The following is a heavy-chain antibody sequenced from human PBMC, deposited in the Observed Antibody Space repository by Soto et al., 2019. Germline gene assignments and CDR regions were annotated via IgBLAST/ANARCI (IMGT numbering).Heavy chain of an antibody. Sequence: SETLSLTCTVSGGSISSDSYYWSWIRQSPGKGLEWIGYIHYSGSTNYNPSLKSRVTISVDTSKNQLSLKLSSVTAADTAVYYCARGSAAGTKSPFDFWGQGTLVTVSS. CDR3: ARGSAAGTKSPFDF. V-gene: IGHV4-61*01. CDR1: GGSISSDSYY. CDR2: IHYSGST. D-gene: IGHD6-13*01. J-gene: IGHJ4*02.